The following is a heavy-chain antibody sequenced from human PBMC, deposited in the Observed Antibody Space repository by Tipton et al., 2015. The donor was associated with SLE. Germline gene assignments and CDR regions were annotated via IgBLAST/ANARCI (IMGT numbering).Heavy chain of an antibody. Sequence: TLSLTCTVSGGSISSYYWSWIRQPPGKGLEWIGNIYYRGTTNYNPSLKSRVTISVDTSKNQFSLKLNSVTAADTAVYYCARGRSYDFWSFHHWGQGTLVTVSS. CDR1: GGSISSYY. CDR2: IYYRGTT. CDR3: ARGRSYDFWSFHH. V-gene: IGHV4-59*01. J-gene: IGHJ1*01. D-gene: IGHD3-3*01.